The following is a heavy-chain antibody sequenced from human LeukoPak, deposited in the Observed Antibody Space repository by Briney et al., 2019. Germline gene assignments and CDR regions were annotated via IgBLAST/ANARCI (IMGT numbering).Heavy chain of an antibody. J-gene: IGHJ5*02. V-gene: IGHV1-8*01. CDR3: ARDYYDSSGYYPNWFDP. Sequence: GASVKVSCKASGYTFTSYDINWVRQATGQGLEWMGWMNPNSGNTGYAQKFQGRVTMTRNTSISTAYMELSSLRSEDTAVYYCARDYYDSSGYYPNWFDPWGQGTLVTVPS. CDR2: MNPNSGNT. CDR1: GYTFTSYD. D-gene: IGHD3-22*01.